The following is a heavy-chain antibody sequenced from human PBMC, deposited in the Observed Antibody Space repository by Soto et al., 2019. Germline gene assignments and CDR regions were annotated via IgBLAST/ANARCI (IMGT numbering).Heavy chain of an antibody. V-gene: IGHV5-51*01. CDR3: ARPAELEPTNNYFDY. J-gene: IGHJ4*02. CDR1: GYSFTSYW. Sequence: GESLKISCKGSGYSFTSYWIGWVRQMPGKGLEWMGIIYPGDSDTRYSPSFQGQVTISADKSISTAYLQWSSLKASDTAIYYCARPAELEPTNNYFDYWGQGTLVTVSS. CDR2: IYPGDSDT. D-gene: IGHD1-1*01.